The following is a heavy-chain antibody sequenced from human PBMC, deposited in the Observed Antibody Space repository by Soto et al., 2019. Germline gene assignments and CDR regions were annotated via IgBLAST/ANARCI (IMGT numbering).Heavy chain of an antibody. Sequence: SETLSLTCTVSGGSISSYYWSWIRQPPGKGLEWIGYIYYSGSTNYNPSLKSRVTISVDTSKNQFSLKLSSVTAADTAVYYCARGPSTVTTRGNFDYWGQGTLVTVSS. D-gene: IGHD4-17*01. CDR2: IYYSGST. CDR3: ARGPSTVTTRGNFDY. CDR1: GGSISSYY. V-gene: IGHV4-59*01. J-gene: IGHJ4*02.